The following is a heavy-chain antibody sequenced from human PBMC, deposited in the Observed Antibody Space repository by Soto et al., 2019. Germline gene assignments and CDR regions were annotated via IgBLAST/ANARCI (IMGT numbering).Heavy chain of an antibody. Sequence: EVQLVESGGGLVKPGGSLRLSCAASGFTFSSYSMNWVRQAPGKGLEWVSSISSSSSYIYYADSVKGRFTISRDNAKNALYLQMSSLRAEDTAVYYCARSEGCSSTSCHYYYYGMDVWGQETTVTVSS. J-gene: IGHJ6*02. D-gene: IGHD2-2*01. V-gene: IGHV3-21*01. CDR1: GFTFSSYS. CDR3: ARSEGCSSTSCHYYYYGMDV. CDR2: ISSSSSYI.